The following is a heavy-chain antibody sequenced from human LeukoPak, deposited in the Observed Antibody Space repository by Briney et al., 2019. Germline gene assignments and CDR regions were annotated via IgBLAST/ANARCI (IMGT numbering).Heavy chain of an antibody. CDR3: ARPYNDILTGYYLGDWFDP. V-gene: IGHV4-39*01. CDR1: GGSISSSSYY. CDR2: IYYSGST. Sequence: SETLSLTCTVSGGSISSSSYYWGWIRQPPGKGLEWIGSIYYSGSTYYNPSLKSRVTISVDTSKNQFSLKLSSVTAADTAVYYCARPYNDILTGYYLGDWFDPWGQGTLVTVSS. J-gene: IGHJ5*02. D-gene: IGHD3-9*01.